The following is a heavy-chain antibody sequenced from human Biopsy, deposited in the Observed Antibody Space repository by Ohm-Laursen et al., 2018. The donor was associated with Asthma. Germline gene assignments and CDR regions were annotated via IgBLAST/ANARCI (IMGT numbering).Heavy chain of an antibody. V-gene: IGHV3-21*04. J-gene: IGHJ4*02. CDR3: AKDERAYYGSDSKYMQPVPLGD. CDR1: GFNFHNYG. CDR2: ITDTSRYI. D-gene: IGHD2-21*01. Sequence: GSLRLSCAASGFNFHNYGMNWVRQAPGKGLEWVSSITDTSRYIKYADSVKGRFTISRDKSDNTLYLQMNSLTAEDTAVYHCAKDERAYYGSDSKYMQPVPLGDWGQGTVVIVSA.